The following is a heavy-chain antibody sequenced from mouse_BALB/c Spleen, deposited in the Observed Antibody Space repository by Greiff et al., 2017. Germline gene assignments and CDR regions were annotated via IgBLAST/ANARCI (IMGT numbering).Heavy chain of an antibody. D-gene: IGHD1-1*01. CDR3: NVITTVVATNYYAMDY. CDR1: GFNIKDYY. J-gene: IGHJ4*01. V-gene: IGHV14-4*02. Sequence: EVQLQQSGAELVRSGASVKLSCTASGFNIKDYYMHWVKPRPEQGLEWIGWIDPENGDTEYAPKFQGKATMTADTSSNTAYLQLSSLTSEDTAVYYCNVITTVVATNYYAMDYWGQGTSVTVSA. CDR2: IDPENGDT.